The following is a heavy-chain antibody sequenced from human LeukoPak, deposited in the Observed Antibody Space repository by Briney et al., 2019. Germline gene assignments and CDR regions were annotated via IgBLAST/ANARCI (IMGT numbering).Heavy chain of an antibody. CDR2: INPSGGST. CDR3: AQDISGGMYGIWFDP. CDR1: GYTFTSYY. V-gene: IGHV1-46*01. Sequence: ASVKVPCKASGYTFTSYYMHWVRQAPGQGLEWMGIINPSGGSTSYAQKFQGRVTMTRDTSTSTVYMELSSLRSEDTAVYYCAQDISGGMYGIWFDPWGQGTLVTVSS. D-gene: IGHD2-8*01. J-gene: IGHJ5*02.